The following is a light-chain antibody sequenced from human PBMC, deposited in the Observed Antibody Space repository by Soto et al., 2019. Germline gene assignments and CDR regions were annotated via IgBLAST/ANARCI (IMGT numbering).Light chain of an antibody. CDR2: DVS. CDR1: SSDVGGYNS. J-gene: IGLJ2*01. Sequence: QSALTQPASVSGSPGQSITISCTGPSSDVGGYNSVSWYQQHPGKAPQLMIYDVSHRPSGVSNRFSGSKSGNTASLTISGLQAEDEADYYCSSYTSRSTLVFGGGTKLTVL. V-gene: IGLV2-14*01. CDR3: SSYTSRSTLV.